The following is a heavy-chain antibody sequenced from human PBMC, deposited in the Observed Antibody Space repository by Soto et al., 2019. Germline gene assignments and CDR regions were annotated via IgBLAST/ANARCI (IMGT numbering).Heavy chain of an antibody. J-gene: IGHJ2*01. CDR3: AKDGTAAGTPYSWYFDF. Sequence: EVQLLESGGTLVQPGGSLRLSCAASGFTFSTYTMSWVRQAPGKGLEWVAVIRGDGRSRYYADSVKGRFTISRDNSKNTVYLQMNSLRAADTALYYCAKDGTAAGTPYSWYFDFWGRGSMLTVSS. CDR1: GFTFSTYT. D-gene: IGHD6-13*01. V-gene: IGHV3-23*01. CDR2: IRGDGRSR.